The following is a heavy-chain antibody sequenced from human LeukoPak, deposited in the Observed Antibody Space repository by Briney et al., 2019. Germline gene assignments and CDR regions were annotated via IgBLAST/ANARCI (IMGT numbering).Heavy chain of an antibody. D-gene: IGHD4/OR15-4a*01. V-gene: IGHV4-30-4*01. J-gene: IGHJ4*02. Sequence: TLSLTCTVSGGSISSGDYYRSWIRQPPGKGLEWIGYIYYSGSTYYNPSLKSRVTISVDTSKNQFSLKLSSVTAADTAVYYCASSYGGELQADYWGQGTLVTVSS. CDR2: IYYSGST. CDR1: GGSISSGDYY. CDR3: ASSYGGELQADY.